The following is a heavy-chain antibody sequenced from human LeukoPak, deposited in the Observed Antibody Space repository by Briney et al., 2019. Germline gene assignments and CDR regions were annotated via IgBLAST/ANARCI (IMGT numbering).Heavy chain of an antibody. J-gene: IGHJ5*02. CDR3: AGQSRLGYCSGGSCYSQPFDP. V-gene: IGHV3-11*04. CDR2: ISSSGFNI. Sequence: GGSLRLSCAASGFTFSDYYMSWIRQAPGKGLEWVSCISSSGFNIYYADSVKGRFTISRDNAKNSLYLQMNSLRAEDTAVYYCAGQSRLGYCSGGSCYSQPFDPWGQGTLVTVSS. D-gene: IGHD2-15*01. CDR1: GFTFSDYY.